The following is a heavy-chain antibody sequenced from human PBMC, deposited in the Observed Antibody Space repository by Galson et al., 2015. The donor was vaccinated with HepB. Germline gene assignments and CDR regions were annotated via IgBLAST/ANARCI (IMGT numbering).Heavy chain of an antibody. J-gene: IGHJ5*02. CDR3: AGTPTYYYDSSGYYLFS. CDR2: ISAYNGNT. D-gene: IGHD3-22*01. Sequence: SVKVSCKASGYTFTSYGISWVRQAPGQGLEWMGWISAYNGNTNYAQKLQGRVTMTTDTSTSTAYMELRSLRSDDTAVYYCAGTPTYYYDSSGYYLFSWGQGTLVTVSS. CDR1: GYTFTSYG. V-gene: IGHV1-18*01.